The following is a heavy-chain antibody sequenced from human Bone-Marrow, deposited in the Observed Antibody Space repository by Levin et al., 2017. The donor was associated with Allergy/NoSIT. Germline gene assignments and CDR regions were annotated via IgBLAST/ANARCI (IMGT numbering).Heavy chain of an antibody. Sequence: GGSLRLSCAASGFSFSTYGMSWVRQAPGKGLEWVSYISSSSSTTSYADSVKGRFSISRDNAKNSLYLQMNGLRAEDTAMYYCARNWKCGGDCSSLGDWGQGTLVIGSS. D-gene: IGHD2-21*02. V-gene: IGHV3-48*01. J-gene: IGHJ4*02. CDR3: ARNWKCGGDCSSLGD. CDR2: ISSSSSTT. CDR1: GFSFSTYG.